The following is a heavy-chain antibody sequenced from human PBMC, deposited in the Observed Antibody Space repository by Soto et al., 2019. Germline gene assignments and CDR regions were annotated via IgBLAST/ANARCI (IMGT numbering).Heavy chain of an antibody. CDR1: GFTFSNYG. CDR2: IWYDGSHN. CDR3: ATVENCGGNCYNRGLDY. Sequence: QVQLVESGGGVVQPGRSLRLSCAASGFTFSNYGMHWVRQAPGKGLEWVAIIWYDGSHNDYADSVKGRFTISRDNSKNTLYLQMNSLRAEDTAVYYCATVENCGGNCYNRGLDYWGQGTLVTVSS. D-gene: IGHD2-21*01. J-gene: IGHJ4*02. V-gene: IGHV3-33*01.